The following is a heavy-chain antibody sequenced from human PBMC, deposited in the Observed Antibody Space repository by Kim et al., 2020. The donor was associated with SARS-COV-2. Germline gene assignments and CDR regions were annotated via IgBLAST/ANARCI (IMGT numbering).Heavy chain of an antibody. Sequence: SETLSLTCAVYGGSFSGYYWSWIRQPPGKGLEWIGEINHSGSTNYNPSLKSRVTISVDTSKNQFSLKLSSVTAADTAVYYCARSRGGGVYSSSWYGGYNWFDPWGQGTLVTVSS. CDR1: GGSFSGYY. CDR2: INHSGST. D-gene: IGHD6-13*01. V-gene: IGHV4-34*01. CDR3: ARSRGGGVYSSSWYGGYNWFDP. J-gene: IGHJ5*02.